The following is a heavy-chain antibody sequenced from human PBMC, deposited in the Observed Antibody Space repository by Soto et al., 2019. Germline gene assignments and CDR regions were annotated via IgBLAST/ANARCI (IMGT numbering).Heavy chain of an antibody. CDR2: IFHSGDT. D-gene: IGHD6-19*01. J-gene: IGHJ3*01. V-gene: IGHV4-4*02. CDR3: AYSTGWYRHDV. Sequence: VQLQESGPGLGKPSGTLSLTCAVSGDSIRNSRWWTWVRQPPGKGLEWIGDIFHSGDTNYNLSLKSLVFILGDTSQNQFSLKVSSVTAVDTAVYYCAYSTGWYRHDVWGQGTLVTVSS. CDR1: GDSIRNSRW.